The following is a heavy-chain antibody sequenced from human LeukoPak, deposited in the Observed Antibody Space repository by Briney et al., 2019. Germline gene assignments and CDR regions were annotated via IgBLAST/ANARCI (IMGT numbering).Heavy chain of an antibody. CDR2: ISGSGGST. CDR1: QSTFNSYV. CDR3: AKVGAGPGSYTHFDY. Sequence: GGSLRLSYAASQSTFNSYVMTWVRQAPGKGLEWVSGISGSGGSTYYADSVKGRFTISRDNSKNTVYLQMNSLRAEDTAVYYCAKVGAGPGSYTHFDYWGQGTLVTVSS. D-gene: IGHD3-10*01. J-gene: IGHJ4*02. V-gene: IGHV3-23*01.